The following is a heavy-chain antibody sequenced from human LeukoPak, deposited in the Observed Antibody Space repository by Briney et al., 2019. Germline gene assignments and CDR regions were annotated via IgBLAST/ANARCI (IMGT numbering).Heavy chain of an antibody. D-gene: IGHD3-10*01. V-gene: IGHV3-48*01. CDR1: GFIFSSYN. CDR2: ISSSSSTI. Sequence: GGSLRLSCAASGFIFSSYNMNWVRQAPGKGLEWVSFISSSSSTIYYADSMKGRFTISRDNAKNSLYLQMNSLRAEDTAVYYCAKWRDYYGAGSYFQSWGQGTLVTVSS. CDR3: AKWRDYYGAGSYFQS. J-gene: IGHJ4*02.